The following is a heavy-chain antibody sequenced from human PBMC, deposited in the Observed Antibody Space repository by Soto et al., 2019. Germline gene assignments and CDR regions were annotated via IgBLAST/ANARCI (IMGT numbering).Heavy chain of an antibody. CDR1: GGSVSSGSYY. CDR3: ARTTVNTFTPLDY. Sequence: SETLSLTCTVSGGSVSSGSYYWSWIRQPPGKGLEWIGYIYYSGSTNYNPSLKSRVTISVDTSKNQFSLKLSSVTAADTAVYYCARTTVNTFTPLDYWGQGTLVTVSS. J-gene: IGHJ4*02. V-gene: IGHV4-61*01. CDR2: IYYSGST. D-gene: IGHD3-16*01.